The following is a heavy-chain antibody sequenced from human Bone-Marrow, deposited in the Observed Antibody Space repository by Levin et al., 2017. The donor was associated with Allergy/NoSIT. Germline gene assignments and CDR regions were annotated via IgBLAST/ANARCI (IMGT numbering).Heavy chain of an antibody. J-gene: IGHJ4*02. CDR2: ISGYNGNT. CDR3: ERDNKYSSSAGLGY. V-gene: IGHV1-18*01. D-gene: IGHD6-6*01. Sequence: GESLKISCKASGYTFPSYGINWVRQAPGQGLEWMGWISGYNGNTNSAQKFQGRVTMTTDTSTSTVYMELRSLRSDDTAVYYCERDNKYSSSAGLGYWGQGTLVTVSS. CDR1: GYTFPSYG.